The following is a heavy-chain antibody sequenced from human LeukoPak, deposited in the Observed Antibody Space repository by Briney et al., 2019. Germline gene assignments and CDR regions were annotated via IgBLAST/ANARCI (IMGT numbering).Heavy chain of an antibody. CDR3: AKDGDGYSIYYFDY. D-gene: IGHD5-24*01. CDR1: GFTFSSYS. J-gene: IGHJ4*01. V-gene: IGHV3-21*01. Sequence: GGSLRLSCAASGFTFSSYSMNWVRQAPGKGLEWVSSISSSSSYIYYADSVKGRFTISRDNAKNSLYLQMNSLRAEDTAVYYCAKDGDGYSIYYFDYWGQGTLGTGSS. CDR2: ISSSSSYI.